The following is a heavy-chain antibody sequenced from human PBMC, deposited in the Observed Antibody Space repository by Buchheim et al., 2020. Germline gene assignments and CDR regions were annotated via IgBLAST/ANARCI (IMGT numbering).Heavy chain of an antibody. CDR1: GGTFSSYA. J-gene: IGHJ5*02. V-gene: IGHV1-69*06. CDR2: IIPIFGTA. Sequence: QVQLVQSGAEVKKPGSSVKVSCKASGGTFSSYAISWVRQAPGQGLEWMGGIIPIFGTANYAQKFQGRVTITADKSTSTASMELSSLRSEDTAVYYCARENSFYYGSGKASGWFDPWGQGTL. CDR3: ARENSFYYGSGKASGWFDP. D-gene: IGHD3-10*01.